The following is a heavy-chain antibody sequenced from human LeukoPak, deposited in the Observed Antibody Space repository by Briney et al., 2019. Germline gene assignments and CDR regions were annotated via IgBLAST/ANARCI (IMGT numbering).Heavy chain of an antibody. CDR2: IFDSGST. V-gene: IGHV4-31*03. CDR3: ARGWQQLANWFDP. D-gene: IGHD6-13*01. J-gene: IGHJ5*02. CDR1: GGSISSGGYY. Sequence: SETLSLTCTVSGGSISSGGYYWTWIRQHPGKGLEWIGYIFDSGSTYYNPSLKSRVTILPDTSKNQLSLKLTSVTATDTAVYYCARGWQQLANWFDPWGQGTLVTVSS.